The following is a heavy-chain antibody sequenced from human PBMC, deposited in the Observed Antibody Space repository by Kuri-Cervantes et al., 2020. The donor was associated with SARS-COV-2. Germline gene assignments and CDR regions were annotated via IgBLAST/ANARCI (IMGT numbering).Heavy chain of an antibody. CDR3: ARGRRSSSWYGYYYYGMDV. D-gene: IGHD6-13*01. CDR1: GCSISSSSYY. V-gene: IGHV4-39*07. CDR2: INHSGSI. J-gene: IGHJ6*02. Sequence: ESLKISCTVSGCSISSSSYYWSWIRQPPGKGLEWIGEINHSGSINYNPSLKSRVTISVDTSKNQFSLKLSSVTAADTAVYYCARGRRSSSWYGYYYYGMDVWGQGTTVTVSS.